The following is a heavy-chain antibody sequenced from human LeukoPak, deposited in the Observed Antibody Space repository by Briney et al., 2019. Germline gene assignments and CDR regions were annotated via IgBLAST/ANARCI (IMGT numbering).Heavy chain of an antibody. J-gene: IGHJ4*02. CDR2: IRQDGSEK. CDR3: ARLRYSDY. CDR1: GFSFGSNW. Sequence: GGSLRLSCVASGFSFGSNWMSWVRQAPGKGLEWVANIRQDGSEKNYVGSVKGRFTISRDNAKNSLYLQMNSLRAEDTAVYYCARLRYSDYWGQGTLVTVSS. V-gene: IGHV3-7*03. D-gene: IGHD2-21*01.